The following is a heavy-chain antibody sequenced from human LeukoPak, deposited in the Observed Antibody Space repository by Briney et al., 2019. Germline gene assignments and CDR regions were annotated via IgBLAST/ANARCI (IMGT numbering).Heavy chain of an antibody. CDR3: ARTTSPAGGSYYYDSSGYSSDAFDI. V-gene: IGHV4-31*03. J-gene: IGHJ3*02. CDR2: IYYSGST. D-gene: IGHD3-22*01. Sequence: SETLSLTCTVSGGSISSGGYYRSWIRQHPGKGLEWIGYIYYSGSTYHNPSLKSRVTISVDTSKNQFSLKLSSVTAADTAVYYCARTTSPAGGSYYYDSSGYSSDAFDIWGQGTMVTVSS. CDR1: GGSISSGGYY.